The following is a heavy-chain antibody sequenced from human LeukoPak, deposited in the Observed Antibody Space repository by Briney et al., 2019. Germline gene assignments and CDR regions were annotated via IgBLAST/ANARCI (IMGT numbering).Heavy chain of an antibody. J-gene: IGHJ2*01. V-gene: IGHV4-59*01. CDR2: IYYSRST. CDR1: GGSISSYY. CDR3: ARDRYYYDSGSYFYFDL. D-gene: IGHD3-22*01. Sequence: SSETLSLTCTVSGGSISSYYWSWIRQPPGKGLEWIGYIYYSRSTNYNPSLKSRVTISVDTSENQFSLKLSSVTAADTAVYYCARDRYYYDSGSYFYFDLWGRSTLVTVSS.